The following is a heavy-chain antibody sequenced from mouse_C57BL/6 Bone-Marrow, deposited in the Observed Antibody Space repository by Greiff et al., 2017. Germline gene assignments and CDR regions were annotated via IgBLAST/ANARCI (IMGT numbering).Heavy chain of an antibody. CDR3: ARLRITTVVGGFDY. J-gene: IGHJ2*01. CDR1: GYTFTSYW. V-gene: IGHV1-64*01. Sequence: QVQLQQPGAELVKPGASVKLSCKASGYTFTSYWMHWVKQRPGQGLEWIGMIHPNSGSTNYNEKFKSKATLTVDKSSSTAYMQLSSLTSEDSAVYYCARLRITTVVGGFDYWGQGTTLTVSS. CDR2: IHPNSGST. D-gene: IGHD1-1*01.